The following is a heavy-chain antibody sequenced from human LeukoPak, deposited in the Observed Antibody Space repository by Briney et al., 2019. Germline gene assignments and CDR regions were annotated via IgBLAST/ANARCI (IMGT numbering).Heavy chain of an antibody. CDR3: ARRYSSTSCYDY. CDR2: IHPNSGGT. D-gene: IGHD2-2*01. V-gene: IGHV1-2*02. CDR1: GYTFTGYY. Sequence: GASVTVSCKASGYTFTGYYMHWVRQAPGQGLEWMGWIHPNSGGTNYAQKFQGRVTMTRDTSISTAYMELSRLRSDDTAVYYCARRYSSTSCYDYWGQGTLVTVSS. J-gene: IGHJ4*02.